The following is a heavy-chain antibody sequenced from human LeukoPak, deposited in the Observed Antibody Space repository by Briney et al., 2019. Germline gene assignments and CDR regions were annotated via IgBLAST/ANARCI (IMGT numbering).Heavy chain of an antibody. D-gene: IGHD6-13*01. CDR3: ARDRTPTYSFTWYDAFDI. CDR2: IKQDGSEK. J-gene: IGHJ3*02. CDR1: GFTFSSYW. V-gene: IGHV3-7*01. Sequence: GGSLRLSCAASGFTFSSYWMSWVRQAPGKGLEWVANIKQDGSEKYYVDSVKGRFTISRDNAKNSLYLQMNSLRAEDTAVYYCARDRTPTYSFTWYDAFDIWGQGTKVTVSS.